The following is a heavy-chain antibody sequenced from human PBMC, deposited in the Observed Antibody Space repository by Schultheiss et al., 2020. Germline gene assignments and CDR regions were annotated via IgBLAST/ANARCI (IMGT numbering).Heavy chain of an antibody. J-gene: IGHJ6*02. V-gene: IGHV3-7*01. D-gene: IGHD3-3*01. CDR1: GFTFDDYG. CDR3: ARDLSEYYDFWSGYWRAYYGMDV. CDR2: IKQDGSEK. Sequence: GGSLRLSCAASGFTFDDYGMSWVRQAPGKGLEWVANIKQDGSEKYYVDSVKGRFTISRDNAKNSLYLQMNSLRAEDTAVYYCARDLSEYYDFWSGYWRAYYGMDVWGQGTTVTVSS.